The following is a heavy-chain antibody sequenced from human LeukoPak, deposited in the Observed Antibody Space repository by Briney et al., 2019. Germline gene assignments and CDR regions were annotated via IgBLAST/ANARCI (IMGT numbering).Heavy chain of an antibody. V-gene: IGHV4-61*02. J-gene: IGHJ4*02. CDR1: GGSISSGSYY. Sequence: PSETLSLTCTVSGGSISSGSYYWSWIRQPAGKGLEWIGRIYTSGSTNYNPSLKSRVTISVDTSKNQFSLKLSSVTAADTAVYYCARVTGYMIEDYFDYWGQGTLVTVSS. D-gene: IGHD3-22*01. CDR2: IYTSGST. CDR3: ARVTGYMIEDYFDY.